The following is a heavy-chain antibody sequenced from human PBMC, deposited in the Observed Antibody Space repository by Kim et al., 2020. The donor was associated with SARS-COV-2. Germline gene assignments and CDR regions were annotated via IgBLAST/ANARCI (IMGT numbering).Heavy chain of an antibody. Sequence: ASVKVSCKASGYTFTDYYMHWVRQAPGQGLEWMGWINSNSGGTNYAQKFQGRVTMTRDTSISTAYMEVRRLRSDDTAVYYCARDHCTSSGCYEDYYYGMDVWGQGTTVTISS. CDR1: GYTFTDYY. V-gene: IGHV1-2*02. CDR2: INSNSGGT. D-gene: IGHD2-2*01. J-gene: IGHJ6*02. CDR3: ARDHCTSSGCYEDYYYGMDV.